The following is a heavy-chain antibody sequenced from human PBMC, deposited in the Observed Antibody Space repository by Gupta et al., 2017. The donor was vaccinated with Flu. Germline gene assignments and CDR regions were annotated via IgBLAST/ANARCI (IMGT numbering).Heavy chain of an antibody. CDR2: IYYSGST. J-gene: IGHJ4*02. CDR3: AIQEDYYDSSGYYSFDY. CDR1: GGSISSSSYY. Sequence: QLQLQESGPGLVKLSETLSLTCTVSGGSISSSSYYWGWIRPPPGKGLEWIGSIYYSGSTYYNPSLKSRVTISVDTSKNQFSLKLSSVTAADTAVYYCAIQEDYYDSSGYYSFDYWGQGTLVTVSS. D-gene: IGHD3-22*01. V-gene: IGHV4-39*01.